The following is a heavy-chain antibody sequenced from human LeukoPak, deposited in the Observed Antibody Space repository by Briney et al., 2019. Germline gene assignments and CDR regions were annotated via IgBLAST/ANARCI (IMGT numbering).Heavy chain of an antibody. J-gene: IGHJ6*04. Sequence: SETLSLTCTVSGGSISSYYWSWIRQPAGKGLEWIGRINTSGNTNYNPSLKSRVAMSLDTSKNQFSLNMSYVTVADTAVHYCARDRLGFRVDVWGKGTTVTFSS. CDR2: INTSGNT. V-gene: IGHV4-4*07. D-gene: IGHD3-10*01. CDR3: ARDRLGFRVDV. CDR1: GGSISSYY.